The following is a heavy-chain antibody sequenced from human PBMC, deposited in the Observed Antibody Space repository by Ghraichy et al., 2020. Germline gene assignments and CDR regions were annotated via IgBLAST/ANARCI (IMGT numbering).Heavy chain of an antibody. CDR1: GGSISSYY. D-gene: IGHD3-16*01. CDR3: ARCQRGGVYYYGMDV. J-gene: IGHJ6*02. Sequence: PETLSLTCTVSGGSISSYYWSWIRQPPGMGLEWIGYIYYSGNTNYNTSLKSRVTISVDTSKNQFFLKLSSVTAADTAVYYCARCQRGGVYYYGMDVWGQGATVTVSS. CDR2: IYYSGNT. V-gene: IGHV4-59*01.